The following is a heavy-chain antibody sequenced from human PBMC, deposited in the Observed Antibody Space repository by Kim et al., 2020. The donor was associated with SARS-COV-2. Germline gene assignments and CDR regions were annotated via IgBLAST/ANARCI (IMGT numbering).Heavy chain of an antibody. CDR3: VRRATAADAGYDY. CDR1: GFTFSNFA. CDR2: ISSSGANT. V-gene: IGHV3-64*02. J-gene: IGHJ4*02. D-gene: IGHD6-13*01. Sequence: GGSLRLSCAASGFTFSNFAIHWVRQAPGKGLESVSAISSSGANTYYADSVKGRFTISRDNSKNMLYLQMGSLRAEDMAVYYCVRRATAADAGYDYWGQGT.